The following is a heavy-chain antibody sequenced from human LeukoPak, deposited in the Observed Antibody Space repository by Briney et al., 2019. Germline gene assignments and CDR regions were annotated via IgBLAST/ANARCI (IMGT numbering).Heavy chain of an antibody. V-gene: IGHV3-74*01. CDR2: ITSDGSST. Sequence: PGGSLRLPCAASGFTFSNYLMHWVRQAPGKGLVWVSRITSDGSSTHYADSVKGRFTISRDNAKNTLYLQMNSLTAEDTAVYYCVSLGYCSTSSCQPWGQGTLVTVSS. J-gene: IGHJ4*02. CDR1: GFTFSNYL. CDR3: VSLGYCSTSSCQP. D-gene: IGHD2-2*01.